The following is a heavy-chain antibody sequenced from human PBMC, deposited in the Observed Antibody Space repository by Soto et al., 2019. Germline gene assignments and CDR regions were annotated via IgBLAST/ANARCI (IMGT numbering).Heavy chain of an antibody. Sequence: GGSLRLSCEASGLTFSSYWMTWVRQAPGKGLEWVADIKPDGSEKYYVDSVEGRFTISRDNAKNSIYLEMNSLRVEDTAVHYCARSITTLGVVTISDDNWFDPWGQGTPVTVSS. CDR2: IKPDGSEK. V-gene: IGHV3-7*03. CDR3: ARSITTLGVVTISDDNWFDP. J-gene: IGHJ5*02. D-gene: IGHD3-3*01. CDR1: GLTFSSYW.